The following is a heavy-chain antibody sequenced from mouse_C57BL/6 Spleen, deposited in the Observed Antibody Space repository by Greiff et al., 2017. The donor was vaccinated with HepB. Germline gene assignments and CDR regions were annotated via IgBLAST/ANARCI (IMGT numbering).Heavy chain of an antibody. Sequence: EVQGVESVAELVRPGASVKLSCTASGFNIKNTYMHWVKQRPEQGLEWIGRIDPANGNTKYAPKFQGKATITADTSSNTAYLQLSSLTSEDTAIYYCARGEGIYYGNSGAMDYWGQGTSVTVSS. J-gene: IGHJ4*01. CDR2: IDPANGNT. V-gene: IGHV14-3*01. D-gene: IGHD2-1*01. CDR3: ARGEGIYYGNSGAMDY. CDR1: GFNIKNTY.